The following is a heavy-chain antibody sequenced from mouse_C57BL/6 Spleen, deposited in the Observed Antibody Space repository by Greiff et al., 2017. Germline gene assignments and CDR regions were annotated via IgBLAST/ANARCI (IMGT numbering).Heavy chain of an antibody. CDR1: GYSITSGYF. CDR2: ISYDGSN. D-gene: IGHD4-1*01. CDR3: ARNGLTGDYAIDY. V-gene: IGHV3-6*01. Sequence: EVQLQQSGPGLVKPSQSLSLTCSVTGYSITSGYFWNWIRQSPGNKLEWMGYISYDGSNNYNTSLKNLISITRDTSKNKFFLKLNSVTTEDTAKYYCARNGLTGDYAIDYWGQGASVTVSS. J-gene: IGHJ4*01.